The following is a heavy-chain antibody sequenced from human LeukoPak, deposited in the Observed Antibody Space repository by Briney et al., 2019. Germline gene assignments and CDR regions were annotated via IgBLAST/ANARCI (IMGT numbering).Heavy chain of an antibody. CDR3: ARHLPGATYADY. J-gene: IGHJ4*02. D-gene: IGHD1-26*01. V-gene: IGHV4-30-2*01. Sequence: PSETLSLTCAVSGGSISSGGYSWSWIRQPPGTGLEWIGYIYHSGSTYYNPSLKSRDTISVDTSKNQFSLKLSSVTAADTAVYYCARHLPGATYADYWGQGTLVTVSS. CDR2: IYHSGST. CDR1: GGSISSGGYS.